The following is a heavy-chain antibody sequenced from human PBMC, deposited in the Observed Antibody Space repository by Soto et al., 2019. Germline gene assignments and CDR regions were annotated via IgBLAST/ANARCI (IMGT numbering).Heavy chain of an antibody. J-gene: IGHJ3*01. D-gene: IGHD3-22*01. CDR2: IYSGGST. CDR1: GFTFSSND. Sequence: EVQLVESGGGSIQPGGSLRLSCAASGFTFSSNDMNWVRQAPGKGLEWVSLIYSGGSTYYADSVKGRFTISRDNSKITLYLQMSSLRADDTAVYYCATRPLLPGAPWGQGTMVTVSS. V-gene: IGHV3-53*01. CDR3: ATRPLLPGAP.